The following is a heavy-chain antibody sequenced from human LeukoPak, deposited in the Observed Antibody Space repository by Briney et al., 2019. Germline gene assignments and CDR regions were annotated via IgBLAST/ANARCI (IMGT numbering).Heavy chain of an antibody. V-gene: IGHV3-48*03. Sequence: GGSLRLSCAASGFTFSSYEMNWVRQAPGKGLEWVSYISSSGSTIYYADSVKGRFTISRDNAKNSLYLQMNSPRAEDTAVYYCVRVKGSYFDYWGQGALVTVSS. CDR2: ISSSGSTI. CDR1: GFTFSSYE. D-gene: IGHD2-15*01. CDR3: VRVKGSYFDY. J-gene: IGHJ4*02.